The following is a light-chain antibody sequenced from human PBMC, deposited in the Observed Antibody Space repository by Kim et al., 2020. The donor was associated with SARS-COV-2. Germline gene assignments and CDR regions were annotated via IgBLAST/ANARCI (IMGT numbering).Light chain of an antibody. V-gene: IGKV3-11*01. J-gene: IGKJ4*01. Sequence: LSPGERATLSCRASQSVSSSLAWYQQKPGQAPRLLIYDASNRATGIPARFSGSGSGTDFTLTISSLEPEDFAVYYCQQRRYWPLTFGGGTKVDIK. CDR3: QQRRYWPLT. CDR2: DAS. CDR1: QSVSSS.